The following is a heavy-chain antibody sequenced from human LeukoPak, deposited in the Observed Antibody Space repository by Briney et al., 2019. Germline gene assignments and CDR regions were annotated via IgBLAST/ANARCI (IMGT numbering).Heavy chain of an antibody. CDR3: ATNTYSYGRFDY. V-gene: IGHV3-30*03. D-gene: IGHD5-18*01. CDR2: ISYDGSNK. Sequence: AGRSLRLSCAASGFTFSSYGMHWVRQAPGKGLEWVAVISYDGSNKYYADSVKGRFTISRDNSKNTLYLQMNSLRAEDTAVYYCATNTYSYGRFDYWGQGTLVTVSS. J-gene: IGHJ4*02. CDR1: GFTFSSYG.